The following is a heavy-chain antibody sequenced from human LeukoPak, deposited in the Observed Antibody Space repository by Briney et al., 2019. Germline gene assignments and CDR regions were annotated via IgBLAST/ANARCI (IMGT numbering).Heavy chain of an antibody. CDR3: TRVSLRWFDP. CDR1: GGPISSYY. V-gene: IGHV4-59*12. Sequence: SETLSLTCTVSGGPISSYYWSWIRKSPGKGLEWIGYVHFTGITNYNPSLKSRVTISVDTSENQFSLNLTSVTAADTAVYYCTRVSLRWFDPWGQGTLVTVSS. CDR2: VHFTGIT. J-gene: IGHJ5*02.